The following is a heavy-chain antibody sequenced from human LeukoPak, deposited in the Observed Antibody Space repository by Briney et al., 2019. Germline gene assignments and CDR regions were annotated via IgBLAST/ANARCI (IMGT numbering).Heavy chain of an antibody. CDR3: AKYRGFGDSYDS. D-gene: IGHD3-10*01. Sequence: GGSLRLSCAASGFTLGAMSWLRQAPGKGLEWVSTIGDSGGSTYYADSVKGRFTISGDNSTNTLYLQMNSLRAEDSAVYYCAKYRGFGDSYDSWGQGTLVTVSS. CDR1: GFTLGAM. J-gene: IGHJ4*02. CDR2: IGDSGGST. V-gene: IGHV3-23*01.